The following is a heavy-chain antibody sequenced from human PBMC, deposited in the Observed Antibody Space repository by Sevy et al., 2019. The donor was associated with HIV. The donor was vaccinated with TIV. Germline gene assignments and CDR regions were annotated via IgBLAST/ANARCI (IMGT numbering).Heavy chain of an antibody. J-gene: IGHJ3*02. CDR3: ARGLPPYSSSWYGLDAFDI. V-gene: IGHV1-69*13. CDR2: IIPIFGTA. CDR1: GGTFSSYA. D-gene: IGHD6-13*01. Sequence: ASVKVSCKASGGTFSSYAISWVRQATGQGLEWMGGIIPIFGTANYAQKFQGRVTITADESTSTAYMELSSLRSEDTAVYYCARGLPPYSSSWYGLDAFDIWGQGTMVTVSS.